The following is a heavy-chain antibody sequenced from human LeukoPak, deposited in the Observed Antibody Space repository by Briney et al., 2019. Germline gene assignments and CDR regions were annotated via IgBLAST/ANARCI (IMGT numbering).Heavy chain of an antibody. V-gene: IGHV1-69*05. CDR2: IIPIFGTA. CDR1: GGTFSSYA. J-gene: IGHJ3*02. D-gene: IGHD2-2*01. CDR3: ARESHFGGTSYDAFDI. Sequence: GASVKVSCKASGGTFSSYAISWVRQAPGQGLEWMGGIIPIFGTANYAQKFQGRVTITTDESTSTAYMEPSSLRSEDTAVYYCARESHFGGTSYDAFDIWGQGTMVTVSS.